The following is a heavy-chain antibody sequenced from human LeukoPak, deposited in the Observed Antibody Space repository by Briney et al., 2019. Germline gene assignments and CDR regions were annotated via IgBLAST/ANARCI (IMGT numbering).Heavy chain of an antibody. D-gene: IGHD5-18*01. CDR1: GYTLTELS. V-gene: IGHV1-24*01. CDR2: FDPEDGET. CDR3: AKDLYTAMAPPKGY. J-gene: IGHJ4*02. Sequence: GASVKVSCKVSGYTLTELSMHWVRQAPGKGLEWMGGFDPEDGETIYAQKFQGRVTMTEDTSTDTAYMELSSLRSEDTAVYYCAKDLYTAMAPPKGYWGQGTLVTVSS.